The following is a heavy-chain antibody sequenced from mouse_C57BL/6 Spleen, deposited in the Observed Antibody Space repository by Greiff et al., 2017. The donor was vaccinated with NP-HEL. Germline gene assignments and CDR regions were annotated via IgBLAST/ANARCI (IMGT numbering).Heavy chain of an antibody. CDR2: INPYNGGT. V-gene: IGHV1-19*01. CDR3: AYGSSWFAY. CDR1: GYTFTDYY. D-gene: IGHD1-1*01. J-gene: IGHJ3*01. Sequence: EVQLQQSGPVLVKPGASVKMSCKASGYTFTDYYMNWVKQSHGKSLEWIGVINPYNGGTSYNQKFKGKATLTVDKSSSTAYMELNSLTSEDSAVYYCAYGSSWFAYWGQGTLVTVSA.